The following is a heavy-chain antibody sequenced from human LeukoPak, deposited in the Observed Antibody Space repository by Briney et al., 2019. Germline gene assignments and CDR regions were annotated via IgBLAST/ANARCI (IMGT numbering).Heavy chain of an antibody. CDR2: ISSSSSYI. CDR3: ARDVNYDFWSGRDY. Sequence: PGGSLRLSCAASGFTFSSYAMSWVRQAPGKGLEWVSSISSSSSYIYYADSVKGRFTISRDNAKNSLYLQMNSLRAEDTAVYYCARDVNYDFWSGRDYWGQGTLVTVSS. D-gene: IGHD3-3*01. CDR1: GFTFSSYA. J-gene: IGHJ4*02. V-gene: IGHV3-21*01.